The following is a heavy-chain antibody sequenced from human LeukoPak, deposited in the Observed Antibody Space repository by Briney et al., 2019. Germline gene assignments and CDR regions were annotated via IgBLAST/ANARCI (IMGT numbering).Heavy chain of an antibody. J-gene: IGHJ3*02. Sequence: PSETLSLTCTVSGGSISSYYWSWIRQPPGKGLEWIGYIYYSGSTNYNPSLKSRVTISVDTSKNQFSLKLSSVTAADTAVYYCARVLGLITMVRGALEDAFDIWGQGTMVTVSS. CDR2: IYYSGST. D-gene: IGHD3-10*01. CDR1: GGSISSYY. V-gene: IGHV4-59*01. CDR3: ARVLGLITMVRGALEDAFDI.